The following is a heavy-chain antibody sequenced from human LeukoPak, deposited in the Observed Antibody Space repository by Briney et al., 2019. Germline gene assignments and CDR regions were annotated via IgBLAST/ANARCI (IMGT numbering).Heavy chain of an antibody. CDR3: AREGEGITN. V-gene: IGHV3-30-3*01. Sequence: GGSLRLSCAASGFTFSSYAMHWVRQAPGKGLEWVAVISYDGSNKYYADSVKGRFTISRDNSKNTLYLQMNSLGAEDTAVYYCAREGEGITNGGQGTLVTVSS. CDR2: ISYDGSNK. CDR1: GFTFSSYA. D-gene: IGHD3-16*01. J-gene: IGHJ4*02.